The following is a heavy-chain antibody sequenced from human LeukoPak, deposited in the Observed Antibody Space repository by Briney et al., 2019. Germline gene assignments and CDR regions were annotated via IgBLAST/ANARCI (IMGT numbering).Heavy chain of an antibody. V-gene: IGHV1-69*05. CDR2: IIPIFGTA. J-gene: IGHJ4*02. Sequence: SVKVSCKAPGGTFSSYAISWVRQAPGQGLEWMGRIIPIFGTANYAQKFQGRVTITTDESTSTAYMELSSLRSEDTAVYYCARAMLIRRSVFDYWGQGTLVTVSS. D-gene: IGHD2-21*01. CDR3: ARAMLIRRSVFDY. CDR1: GGTFSSYA.